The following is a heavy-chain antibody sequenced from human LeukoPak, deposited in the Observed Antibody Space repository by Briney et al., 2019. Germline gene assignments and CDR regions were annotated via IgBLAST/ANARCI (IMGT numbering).Heavy chain of an antibody. CDR3: ARDRVVYYYGSGSYTH. Sequence: GGSLRLSCAASGFTFSNYAMHWVRQAPGKGLEWVAVISYDGSNKYYADSVKGRFTISRDNSKNTLYLQMNSLRAEDTAVYYCARDRVVYYYGSGSYTHWGQGTLVTVSS. J-gene: IGHJ4*02. CDR1: GFTFSNYA. CDR2: ISYDGSNK. D-gene: IGHD3-10*01. V-gene: IGHV3-30*04.